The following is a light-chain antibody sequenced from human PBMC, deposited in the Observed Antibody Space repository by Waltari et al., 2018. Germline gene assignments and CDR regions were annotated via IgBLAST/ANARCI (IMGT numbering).Light chain of an antibody. CDR1: SSDIGRYKF. CDR3: SSYAGSNTLV. Sequence: QPALTQPPSASGSLGHSVTIYCSGSSSDIGRYKFVSWYQQYPGRAPTLLFYEVYKRPPGVPDRFSGSKSGNTASLTISGLQPEDEADYFCSSYAGSNTLVFGGGTRLTVL. J-gene: IGLJ2*01. CDR2: EVY. V-gene: IGLV2-8*01.